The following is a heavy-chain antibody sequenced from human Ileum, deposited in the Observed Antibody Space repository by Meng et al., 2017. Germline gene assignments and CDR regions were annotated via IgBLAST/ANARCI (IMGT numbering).Heavy chain of an antibody. Sequence: SLNISCAASRFTFDHYAMHCVRQAPGKGLEWVSDISWNSGSKHYADSVKGRFTISRDNAKNSLYLQMNSLRSEDTALYYCARAPSYYDSSGYSVFDYWGQGTLVTVSS. CDR3: ARAPSYYDSSGYSVFDY. V-gene: IGHV3-9*01. J-gene: IGHJ4*02. CDR2: ISWNSGSK. CDR1: RFTFDHYA. D-gene: IGHD3-22*01.